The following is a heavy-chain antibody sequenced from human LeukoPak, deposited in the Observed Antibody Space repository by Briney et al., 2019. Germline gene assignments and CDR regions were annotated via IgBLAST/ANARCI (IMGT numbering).Heavy chain of an antibody. Sequence: SETLSLTCAVYGGSFSGYYWSWIRQPPGKGLEWIGEINHSGSTNYNPSLKSRVTISVDTSKNQFSLKLSSVTAADTAVYYCARLGTISDYWGQGTLVTVSS. J-gene: IGHJ4*02. CDR2: INHSGST. CDR3: ARLGTISDY. D-gene: IGHD2-8*01. CDR1: GGSFSGYY. V-gene: IGHV4-34*01.